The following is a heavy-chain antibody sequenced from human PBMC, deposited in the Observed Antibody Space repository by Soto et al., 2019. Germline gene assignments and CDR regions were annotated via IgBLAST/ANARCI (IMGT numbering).Heavy chain of an antibody. J-gene: IGHJ5*02. CDR2: FDPEDGET. CDR1: GYTLTELS. CDR3: ATDRGYSSSWSNWFDP. Sequence: ASVKVSCKVSGYTLTELSMHWVRQAPGKGLEWMGGFDPEDGETIYAQKFQGRVTMTEDTSTDTAYMELSSLRPEDTAVYYCATDRGYSSSWSNWFDPWGQGTLVTVSS. V-gene: IGHV1-24*01. D-gene: IGHD6-13*01.